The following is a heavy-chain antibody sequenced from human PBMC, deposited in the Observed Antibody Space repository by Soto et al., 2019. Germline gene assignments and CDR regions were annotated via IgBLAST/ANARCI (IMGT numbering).Heavy chain of an antibody. Sequence: GGSLRLSCAASGFTFSSYGMHWVRQAPGKGLERVAVISDDGSNKYYADSVKGRFTISRDNSKNTLYLQMNSLRAEDTAVYYCAKRMVRGAPYGQYGMDVWGQGTTVTVSS. CDR3: AKRMVRGAPYGQYGMDV. CDR2: ISDDGSNK. D-gene: IGHD3-10*01. V-gene: IGHV3-30*18. CDR1: GFTFSSYG. J-gene: IGHJ6*02.